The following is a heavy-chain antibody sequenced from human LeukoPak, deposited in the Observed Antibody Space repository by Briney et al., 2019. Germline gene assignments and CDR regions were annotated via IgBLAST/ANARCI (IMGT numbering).Heavy chain of an antibody. J-gene: IGHJ4*02. D-gene: IGHD3-10*01. V-gene: IGHV3-66*01. CDR1: GFTVSSNY. Sequence: GGSLRLSCAASGFTVSSNYMSWVRQAPGKGLEWVSVIYSGGSTYYADSVKGRFTISRDNSKNTLYLQMNSLRAEDTAVYYCARGRPWVMVRGVIIPFDYWGQGTLVTVSS. CDR2: IYSGGST. CDR3: ARGRPWVMVRGVIIPFDY.